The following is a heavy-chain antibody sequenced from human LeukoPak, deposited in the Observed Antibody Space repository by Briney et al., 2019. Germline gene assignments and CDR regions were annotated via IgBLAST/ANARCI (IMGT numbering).Heavy chain of an antibody. V-gene: IGHV4-59*01. J-gene: IGHJ3*02. CDR2: IYYSGST. Sequence: SETLSLTCTVSGGSISRYYWSWLRQPPGKGLEWIGYIYYSGSTNYNPSLKSRVTISVDTSKNQFSLKLGSVTAADTAVYYCARGEMATKDAFDIWGKGTMVTVSS. CDR3: ARGEMATKDAFDI. CDR1: GGSISRYY. D-gene: IGHD5-24*01.